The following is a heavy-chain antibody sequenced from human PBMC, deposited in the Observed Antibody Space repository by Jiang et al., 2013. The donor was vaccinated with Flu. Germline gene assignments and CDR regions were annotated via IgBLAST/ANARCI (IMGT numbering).Heavy chain of an antibody. CDR3: ARGSLSRPSYFDY. Sequence: VVWFDGSNEHYADSVKGRFTISRDNFKNTLYLQVNSLRAEDTAVYYCARGSLSRPSYFDYWGQGTLVTVSS. J-gene: IGHJ4*02. D-gene: IGHD6-6*01. CDR2: VWFDGSNE. V-gene: IGHV3-33*01.